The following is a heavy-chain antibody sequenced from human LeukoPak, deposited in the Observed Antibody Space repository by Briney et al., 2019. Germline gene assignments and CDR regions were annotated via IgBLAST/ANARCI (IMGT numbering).Heavy chain of an antibody. D-gene: IGHD5-18*01. CDR3: ARSRKRIQLWLQRPGYYYMDV. V-gene: IGHV4-39*07. CDR2: IYYSGST. CDR1: GGSLSSSSYY. Sequence: SETLSLTCTVSGGSLSSSSYYWGWIHQPPGKGMEWIGSIYYSGSTNYNPSLKSRVTISVDTSKNQFSLRLSSVTAADTAVYYCARSRKRIQLWLQRPGYYYMDVWGKGTTVTVSS. J-gene: IGHJ6*03.